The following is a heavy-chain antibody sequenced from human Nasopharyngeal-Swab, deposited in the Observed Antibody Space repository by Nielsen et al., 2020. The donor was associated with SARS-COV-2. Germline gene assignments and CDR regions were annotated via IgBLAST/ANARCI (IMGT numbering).Heavy chain of an antibody. CDR2: VSPGNSEV. D-gene: IGHD5-24*01. Sequence: GESLKISCMASGYSFVNHWIGWVRQKPGKGLEWMGMVSPGNSEVAYSPFFQGQVTISADKSINTAYLHWRRLRTSDTATYFCARRAARDGYNYEVDPWGQGTLVTVSS. CDR3: ARRAARDGYNYEVDP. CDR1: GYSFVNHW. J-gene: IGHJ5*02. V-gene: IGHV5-51*01.